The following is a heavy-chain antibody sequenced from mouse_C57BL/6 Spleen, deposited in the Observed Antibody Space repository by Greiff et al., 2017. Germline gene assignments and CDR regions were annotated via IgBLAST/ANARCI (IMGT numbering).Heavy chain of an antibody. CDR1: GFTFSDYG. Sequence: DVKLVESGGGLVKPGGSLKLSCAASGFTFSDYGMHWVRQAPEKGLEWVAYISSGSSTIYYADTVKGRFTISRDNAKNTLFLQMTSLRSEDTAMYYCASSYYSNPWFAYWGQGTLVTVSA. J-gene: IGHJ3*01. V-gene: IGHV5-17*01. D-gene: IGHD2-5*01. CDR2: ISSGSSTI. CDR3: ASSYYSNPWFAY.